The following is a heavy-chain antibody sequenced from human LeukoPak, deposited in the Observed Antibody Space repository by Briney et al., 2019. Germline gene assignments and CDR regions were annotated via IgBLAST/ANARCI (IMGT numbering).Heavy chain of an antibody. CDR1: GYTFTGYY. CDR2: INPNSGGT. D-gene: IGHD3-10*01. CDR3: AREGLYYCGSGSYYNLLDY. V-gene: IGHV1-2*02. J-gene: IGHJ4*02. Sequence: EASVKVSCKASGYTFTGYYMHWVRQAPGQGLEWMGWINPNSGGTNYAQKFRGRVTMTTDTSTSTAYMELRSLRSDDTAVYYCAREGLYYCGSGSYYNLLDYWGQGTLVTVSS.